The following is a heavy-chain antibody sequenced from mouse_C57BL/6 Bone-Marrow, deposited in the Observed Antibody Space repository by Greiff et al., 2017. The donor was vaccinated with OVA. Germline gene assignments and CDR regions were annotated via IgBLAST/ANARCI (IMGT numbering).Heavy chain of an antibody. CDR3: TLWAMDY. CDR1: GFTFSSYG. D-gene: IGHD1-1*02. V-gene: IGHV5-6*01. Sequence: EVQVVESGGDLVKPGGSLKLSCAASGFTFSSYGMSWVRQTPDQRLEWVATISSGGSYTYYPDSVKGRFTISRDNAKNTLYLQMSSLKSEDTAMYYCTLWAMDYWGQGTSVTVSS. J-gene: IGHJ4*01. CDR2: ISSGGSYT.